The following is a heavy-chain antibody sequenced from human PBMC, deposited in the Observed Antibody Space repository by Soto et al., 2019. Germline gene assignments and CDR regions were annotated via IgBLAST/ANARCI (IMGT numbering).Heavy chain of an antibody. V-gene: IGHV3-23*01. CDR1: GFTFTSYA. Sequence: GGSLRLSCAASGFTFTSYAMTWVRRPPGKGLEWVSAITGNGAVTYYADSVKGRFTVSRDSSKNTLYLQMNSLRPDDTAVYYCAKDGDSSSWQYYYYGMDVWGQGTKVTVSS. CDR3: AKDGDSSSWQYYYYGMDV. D-gene: IGHD6-13*01. J-gene: IGHJ6*02. CDR2: ITGNGAVT.